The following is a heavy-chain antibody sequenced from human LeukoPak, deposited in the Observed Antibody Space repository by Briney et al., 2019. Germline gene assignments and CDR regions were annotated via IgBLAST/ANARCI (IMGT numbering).Heavy chain of an antibody. V-gene: IGHV3-23*01. Sequence: TGGSLRLSGAASGFTVSSYAMSWVRQAPGKGLEWVSALSGSGGSTYYADSVKGRFTISRDNSKNTLYLQMNSLRAEDTAVYYCAKDLFLARDTAMVTPNFDYWGQGTLVTVSS. CDR2: LSGSGGST. D-gene: IGHD5-18*01. J-gene: IGHJ4*02. CDR1: GFTVSSYA. CDR3: AKDLFLARDTAMVTPNFDY.